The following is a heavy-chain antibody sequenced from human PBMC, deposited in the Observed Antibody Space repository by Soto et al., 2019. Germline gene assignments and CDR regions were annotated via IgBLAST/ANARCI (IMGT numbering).Heavy chain of an antibody. CDR3: AGELGTFYFDH. CDR2: IDHSGSA. CDR1: AGSIRSGDYY. J-gene: IGHJ4*02. V-gene: IGHV4-30-4*01. D-gene: IGHD7-27*01. Sequence: QVQLQESGPGLVKPSQTLSLTCTVSAGSIRSGDYYWTWIRQPPGKGLEWIGYIDHSGSAYYNPSLKSRATISIDTSNNHFSLKMTSVTAADTAVYYCAGELGTFYFDHWGQGTLVTVSS.